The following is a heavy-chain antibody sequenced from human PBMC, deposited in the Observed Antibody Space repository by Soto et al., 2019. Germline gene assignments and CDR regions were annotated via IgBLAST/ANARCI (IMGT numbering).Heavy chain of an antibody. V-gene: IGHV1-69*12. CDR1: GGTFSNYA. CDR2: IIPIFGTV. CDR3: ATGGERDYYDTSGRR. J-gene: IGHJ1*01. Sequence: QVQLVQSGAEVKKPGSSVKVSCKASGGTFSNYALDWVRQAPGQGLEWMGGIIPIFGTVRHAQNFQGRVTITADEPTATAYMELSSLRSEDSAMYYCATGGERDYYDTSGRRWGQGTLVTVSS. D-gene: IGHD3-22*01.